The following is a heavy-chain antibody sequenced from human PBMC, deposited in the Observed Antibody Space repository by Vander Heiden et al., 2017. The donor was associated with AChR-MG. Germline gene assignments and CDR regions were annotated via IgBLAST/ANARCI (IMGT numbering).Heavy chain of an antibody. CDR2: ISYRGST. CDR3: ASSRHDYNNWFDP. Sequence: QLQLQESGPGLVKPSETLSLTCTVSGGSISSSSYYWGWIRQPPGKGLKWIGSISYRGSTYYNPSLESRVTISVDTSKNQFSLKLSSVTAADTAVYYCASSRHDYNNWFDPWGQGTLVTVSS. V-gene: IGHV4-39*01. D-gene: IGHD4-4*01. CDR1: GGSISSSSYY. J-gene: IGHJ5*02.